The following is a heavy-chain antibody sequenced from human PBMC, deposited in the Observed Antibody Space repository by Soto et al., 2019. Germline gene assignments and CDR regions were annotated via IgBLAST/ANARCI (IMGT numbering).Heavy chain of an antibody. Sequence: SETLSLTCTVSGGSISSYYWSWIRQPPGKGLEWIGYIYYSGTTNYNPSLKSRVTISVDTSKSQFSLRLSSVTAADTAVYYCARQYYDTSAYFRFDPWGQGTLVTVSS. CDR3: ARQYYDTSAYFRFDP. D-gene: IGHD3-22*01. J-gene: IGHJ5*02. CDR2: IYYSGTT. CDR1: GGSISSYY. V-gene: IGHV4-59*08.